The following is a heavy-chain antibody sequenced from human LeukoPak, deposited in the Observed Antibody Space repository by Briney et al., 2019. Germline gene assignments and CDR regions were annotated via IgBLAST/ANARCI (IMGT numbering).Heavy chain of an antibody. J-gene: IGHJ4*02. CDR3: ARSTEGYSGYETPDY. CDR2: IKTDGSEK. CDR1: GFTSSNYW. D-gene: IGHD5-12*01. Sequence: GGSLRLSCEGSGFTSSNYWMGWVRQAPGKGLQWVANIKTDGSEKYYVDSVKGRFTISRDNAKNSLYLQMNSLRAEDTAVYYCARSTEGYSGYETPDYWGQGTLVTVSS. V-gene: IGHV3-7*01.